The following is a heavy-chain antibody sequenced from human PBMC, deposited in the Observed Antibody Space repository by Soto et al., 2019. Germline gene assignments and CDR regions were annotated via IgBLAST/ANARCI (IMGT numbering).Heavy chain of an antibody. Sequence: PGGSLRLSCAASGFTFSSYSMNWVRQAPGKGLEWVSSISSSSSYIYYADSVKGRFTISRDNAKNSLYLQMNSLRAEDTAVYYCARDADYKKCMDVWGQGTTVTVSS. J-gene: IGHJ6*02. CDR1: GFTFSSYS. CDR2: ISSSSSYI. D-gene: IGHD4-4*01. V-gene: IGHV3-21*01. CDR3: ARDADYKKCMDV.